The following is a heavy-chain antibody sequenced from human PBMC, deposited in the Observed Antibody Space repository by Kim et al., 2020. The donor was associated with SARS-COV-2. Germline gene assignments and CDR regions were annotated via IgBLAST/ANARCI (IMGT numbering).Heavy chain of an antibody. V-gene: IGHV3-9*01. D-gene: IGHD4-17*01. J-gene: IGHJ4*02. CDR3: AKVHIHDYGDDVVGYYFDY. Sequence: GRFTLPRDNAKNSLYLQMNSLRAEDTALYYCAKVHIHDYGDDVVGYYFDYWGQGTLVTVSS.